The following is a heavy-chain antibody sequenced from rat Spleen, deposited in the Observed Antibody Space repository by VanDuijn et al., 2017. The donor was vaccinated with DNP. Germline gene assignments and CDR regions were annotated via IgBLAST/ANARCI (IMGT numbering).Heavy chain of an antibody. Sequence: EVHLVESGGGLVQPGRSLKLSCAASGFTFSKYGMAWVRQTPTKGLAWVASIHTGGNNPYYRDSVKGRFTISRDNAKNTQSLQMDSLRSEDTATYYCARGGLWFDAWGQGVMVTVSS. CDR2: IHTGGNNP. V-gene: IGHV5S14*01. J-gene: IGHJ2*01. D-gene: IGHD3-2*01. CDR3: ARGGLWFDA. CDR1: GFTFSKYG.